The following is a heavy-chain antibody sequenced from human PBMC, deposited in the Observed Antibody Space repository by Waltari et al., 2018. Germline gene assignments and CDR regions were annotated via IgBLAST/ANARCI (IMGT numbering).Heavy chain of an antibody. CDR3: AKDRTGPYSITALDS. V-gene: IGHV3-23*01. J-gene: IGHJ4*02. Sequence: EVQLLESGGGLIQPGGSLRLSCAASGFTFSSYVMSWVRQAPGKGLEWVSAISGSGGTTYYAESVKGRFTSSRDNSKNTVYLQMNSLRAEDTAVYYCAKDRTGPYSITALDSWGQGTLVTVSS. CDR1: GFTFSSYV. CDR2: ISGSGGTT. D-gene: IGHD4-4*01.